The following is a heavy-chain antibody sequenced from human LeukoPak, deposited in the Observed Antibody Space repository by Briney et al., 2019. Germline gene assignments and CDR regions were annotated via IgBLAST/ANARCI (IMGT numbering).Heavy chain of an antibody. CDR2: ISYDGSKK. V-gene: IGHV3-30-3*01. D-gene: IGHD2-2*01. CDR3: AKALIVVVPAAYDF. Sequence: PGGSLRLSCAASGFTFSSYAMHWVRQAPGKGLEWVAVISYDGSKKYYADSVKGRFTISRDNSKNALYLQMNSLRAEDTAVYYCAKALIVVVPAAYDFWGQGTLVTVSS. CDR1: GFTFSSYA. J-gene: IGHJ4*02.